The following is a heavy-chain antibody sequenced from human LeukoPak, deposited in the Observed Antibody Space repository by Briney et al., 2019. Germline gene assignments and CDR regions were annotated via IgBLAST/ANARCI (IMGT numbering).Heavy chain of an antibody. CDR1: GFTFSRYT. CDR2: ISSSSTYI. Sequence: GGSLRLSCAASGFTFSRYTMNWVRQAPGKGLEWVSTISSSSTYIYYADSVKGRFTISRDNAKNSLYLQMNSLRAEDTTVYYCARDWLAYYNSSGYYGAFDIWGQGTMVTVSS. J-gene: IGHJ3*02. CDR3: ARDWLAYYNSSGYYGAFDI. D-gene: IGHD3-22*01. V-gene: IGHV3-21*01.